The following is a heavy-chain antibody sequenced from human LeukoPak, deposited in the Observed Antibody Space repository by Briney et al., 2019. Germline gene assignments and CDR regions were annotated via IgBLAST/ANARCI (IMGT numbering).Heavy chain of an antibody. CDR3: AKVGRPGYCSGGSCYLFDY. CDR1: GFTFDDYA. D-gene: IGHD2-15*01. CDR2: ISWNSGSI. Sequence: GGSLRLSCAASGFTFDDYAMHWVRQAPGKGLEWVSGISWNSGSIGYAASVKGRFTISRDNAKNFLYLQMNSLRAEDMALYYCAKVGRPGYCSGGSCYLFDYWGQGTLVTVSS. V-gene: IGHV3-9*03. J-gene: IGHJ4*02.